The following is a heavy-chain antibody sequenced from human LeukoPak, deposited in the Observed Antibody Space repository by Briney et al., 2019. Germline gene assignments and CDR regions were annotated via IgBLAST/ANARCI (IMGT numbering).Heavy chain of an antibody. J-gene: IGHJ5*02. D-gene: IGHD2-2*01. CDR3: ARHVKMPPSVWFDP. CDR2: IYHSGST. Sequence: PSETLSLTCAVSGYSISSGYYWGWIRQRPGKGLEWIGSIYHSGSTYYNPSLKSRVTISVDTSKNQFSLKLSSVTAADTAVYYCARHVKMPPSVWFDPWGQGTLVTVSS. CDR1: GYSISSGYY. V-gene: IGHV4-38-2*01.